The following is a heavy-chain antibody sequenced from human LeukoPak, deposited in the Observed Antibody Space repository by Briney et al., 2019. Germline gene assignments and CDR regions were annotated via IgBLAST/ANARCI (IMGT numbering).Heavy chain of an antibody. Sequence: PGGSLRLSCAASGFTFSSYGMHWVRQAPGKVLEWVAFIRYDGSNKYYADSVKGRFTISRDNSKNTLYLQMKSLRAEDTAFYYCAKDVDSTGYYPHFWGQGTLVTVSS. V-gene: IGHV3-30*02. CDR3: AKDVDSTGYYPHF. D-gene: IGHD3-22*01. J-gene: IGHJ4*02. CDR2: IRYDGSNK. CDR1: GFTFSSYG.